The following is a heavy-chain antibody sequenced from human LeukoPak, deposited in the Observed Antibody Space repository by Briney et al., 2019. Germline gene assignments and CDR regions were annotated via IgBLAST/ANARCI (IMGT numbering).Heavy chain of an antibody. CDR1: GGSISSYY. CDR3: ARQLPRGDQNYHDAFDI. CDR2: IYYSGST. J-gene: IGHJ3*02. Sequence: SETLSLTCTVSGGSISSYYWSWIRQPPGKGLEWIGYIYYSGSTNYNPSLKSRVTISVDTSKNQFSLKLSSVTAADTAVYYCARQLPRGDQNYHDAFDIWGQGTMVTVSS. D-gene: IGHD4-17*01. V-gene: IGHV4-59*01.